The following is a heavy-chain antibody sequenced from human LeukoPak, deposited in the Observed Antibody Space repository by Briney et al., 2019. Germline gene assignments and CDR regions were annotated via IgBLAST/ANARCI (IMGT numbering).Heavy chain of an antibody. V-gene: IGHV3-21*01. Sequence: GGSLRLSCAASGFTFSSYNMNWVRQAPGKGLEWVSSISSSSNYIYYADSVKGRFTISRDNAKNSLYLQMNSLRAEDTAVYYCAKDGTYYDLFTGYNYYYYGMDVWGQGTPVAVSS. J-gene: IGHJ6*02. CDR2: ISSSSNYI. CDR3: AKDGTYYDLFTGYNYYYYGMDV. CDR1: GFTFSSYN. D-gene: IGHD3-9*01.